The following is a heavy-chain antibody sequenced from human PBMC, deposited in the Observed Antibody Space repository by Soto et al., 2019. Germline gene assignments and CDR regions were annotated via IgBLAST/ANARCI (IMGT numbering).Heavy chain of an antibody. CDR3: TNLFYYYHKNGY. J-gene: IGHJ4*02. D-gene: IGHD3-22*01. CDR1: GLTFSNAW. CDR2: MKSNAEGGTI. V-gene: IGHV3-15*07. Sequence: EVQLVESGGDLVRPGGSLRLSCAASGLTFSNAWMNWVRQAPGKGLEWVGRMKSNAEGGTIDYSVHVKGRFTISRDESKTTLNLEMNSLLSEDTAVYYCTNLFYYYHKNGYGGQGTLFTNST.